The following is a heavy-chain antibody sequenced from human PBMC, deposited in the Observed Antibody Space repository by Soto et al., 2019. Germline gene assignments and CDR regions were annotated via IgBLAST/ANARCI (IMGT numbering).Heavy chain of an antibody. D-gene: IGHD3-3*01. V-gene: IGHV3-9*01. J-gene: IGHJ3*02. CDR2: ISWNSGSV. CDR1: GYTFDDYA. Sequence: EVQLVESGGGLVQPGRSLRLSCAASGYTFDDYAMHWVRQAPRKGLEWVSGISWNSGSVGYADSVKGRFTISRDNAKNSLYLQMNSLRAEDTALYYCAKAAGGLRFSFDIWGQGTMVTVSS. CDR3: AKAAGGLRFSFDI.